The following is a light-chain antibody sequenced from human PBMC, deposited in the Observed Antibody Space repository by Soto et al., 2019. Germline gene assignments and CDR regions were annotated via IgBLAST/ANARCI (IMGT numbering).Light chain of an antibody. CDR3: QHSLPALT. V-gene: IGKV1-39*01. Sequence: DIQMTQSPSSLSASVGDRVTITCRASQSISSYLNWYQQKPGKAPKFLIYGASTLQSGVPSRFSGSGSGTDFTLTITSLQPEDFATYYGQHSLPALTFGGGTKVEIK. J-gene: IGKJ4*01. CDR2: GAS. CDR1: QSISSY.